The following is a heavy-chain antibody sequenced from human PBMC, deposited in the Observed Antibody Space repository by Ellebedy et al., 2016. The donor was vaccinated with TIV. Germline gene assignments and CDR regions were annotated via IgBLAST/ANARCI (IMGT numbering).Heavy chain of an antibody. D-gene: IGHD1-26*01. J-gene: IGHJ4*02. Sequence: AASVKVSCKTSGYTFSGYYVHWVRQAPGQGLEWMGVINPSNGGTGYAQKFQCRVTMTRDTSASTVYMELSSLRSEDTAVYYCAREGGVYFFDYWGQGTLVIVSS. CDR1: GYTFSGYY. CDR3: AREGGVYFFDY. V-gene: IGHV1-46*01. CDR2: INPSNGGT.